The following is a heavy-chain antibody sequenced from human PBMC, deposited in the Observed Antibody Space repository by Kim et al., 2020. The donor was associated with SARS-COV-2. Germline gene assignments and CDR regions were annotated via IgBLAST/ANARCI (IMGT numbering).Heavy chain of an antibody. D-gene: IGHD1-26*01. Sequence: ADSVKGRFTISRDNSKSTLYLQMDSLIPEDTAVYYCAKDSPCCSYWYWLDSWGQGTQVTVSS. J-gene: IGHJ5*01. V-gene: IGHV3-30*02. CDR3: AKDSPCCSYWYWLDS.